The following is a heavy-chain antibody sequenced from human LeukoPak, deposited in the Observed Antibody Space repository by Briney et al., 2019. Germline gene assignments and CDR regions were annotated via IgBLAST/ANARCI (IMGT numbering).Heavy chain of an antibody. Sequence: PSETLSLTCTVSGGSISSGGYYWSWIRQHPGKGLEWIGYIYYSGSTYYNPSLKSRVTISVDTSKNQFSLKLSSVTAADTAVYYCAGVIPRQNYGDYDNWGRGTLVTVSS. J-gene: IGHJ4*02. V-gene: IGHV4-31*03. CDR2: IYYSGST. CDR3: AGVIPRQNYGDYDN. CDR1: GGSISSGGYY. D-gene: IGHD4-17*01.